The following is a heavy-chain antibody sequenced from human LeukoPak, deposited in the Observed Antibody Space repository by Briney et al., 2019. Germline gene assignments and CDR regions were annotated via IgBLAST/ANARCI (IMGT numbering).Heavy chain of an antibody. CDR3: ARGASIQLWAQIPPWYYYGMDV. V-gene: IGHV1-69*01. J-gene: IGHJ6*02. CDR2: IIPIFGTA. D-gene: IGHD5-18*01. CDR1: GGTFSSYA. Sequence: SVKVSCEASGGTFSSYAISWVRQAPGQGLEWMGGIIPIFGTANYAQKFQGRVTITADESTSTAYTELSSLRSDDTAVYYCARGASIQLWAQIPPWYYYGMDVWGQGTTVTVSS.